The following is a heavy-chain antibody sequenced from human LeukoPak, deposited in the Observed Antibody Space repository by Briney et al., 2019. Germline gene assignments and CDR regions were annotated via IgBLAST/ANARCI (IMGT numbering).Heavy chain of an antibody. CDR1: GGSISSYY. V-gene: IGHV4-59*08. J-gene: IGHJ5*02. CDR3: ARQISQNWFDP. CDR2: IYYSGST. Sequence: SETLSLTCAVSGGSISSYYWSWIRQPPGKGLEWIGYIYYSGSTNYNPSLKSRVTISVDTSKNQFSLKLSSVTAADTAVYYCARQISQNWFDPWGQGTLVTVSS.